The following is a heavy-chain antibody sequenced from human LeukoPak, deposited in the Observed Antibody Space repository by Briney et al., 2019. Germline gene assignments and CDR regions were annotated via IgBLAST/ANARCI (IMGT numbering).Heavy chain of an antibody. CDR1: GGSISSYY. Sequence: SETLSLTCTVSGGSISSYYWSWIRQPPGKGLEWIGYIYYSGSTNYNPSLKSRVTISVDTSKNQFPLKLNSVTAADTAIYYCTRGSRYCSSGSCYGWFDPWGQGTLVTVSS. D-gene: IGHD2-15*01. CDR3: TRGSRYCSSGSCYGWFDP. J-gene: IGHJ5*02. V-gene: IGHV4-59*01. CDR2: IYYSGST.